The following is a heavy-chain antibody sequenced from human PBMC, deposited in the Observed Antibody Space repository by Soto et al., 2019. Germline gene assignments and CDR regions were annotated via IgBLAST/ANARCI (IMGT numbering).Heavy chain of an antibody. CDR3: ARLRGGYCSGGSCYSDAHFDY. CDR1: GGSISSSSYY. D-gene: IGHD2-15*01. V-gene: IGHV4-39*01. CDR2: IYYSGST. Sequence: QLQLQESGPGLMKPSETLSLTCTVSGGSISSSSYYWGWIRQPPGKGLEWIGSIYYSGSTYYNQSLKSRFTISEATSKTQFSLKLSSGTAADTAVYYCARLRGGYCSGGSCYSDAHFDYWGQGTLVTVSS. J-gene: IGHJ4*02.